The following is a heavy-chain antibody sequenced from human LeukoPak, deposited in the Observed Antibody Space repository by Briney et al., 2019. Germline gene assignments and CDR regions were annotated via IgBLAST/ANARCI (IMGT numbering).Heavy chain of an antibody. CDR1: GFTFSSYW. D-gene: IGHD6-19*01. CDR3: ARDRYSSGWYWFDP. CDR2: IKQDGSEK. V-gene: IGHV3-7*01. Sequence: GGSLRLSCAASGFTFSSYWMSWVRQAPGKGLEWVANIKQDGSEKYYVDSVKGRFTISRDNAKNSLYLQMNSLRAEDTAVYYCARDRYSSGWYWFDPWGQGTLVTVSS. J-gene: IGHJ5*02.